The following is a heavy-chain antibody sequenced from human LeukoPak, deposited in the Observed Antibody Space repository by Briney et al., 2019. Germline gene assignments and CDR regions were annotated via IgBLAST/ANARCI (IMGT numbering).Heavy chain of an antibody. CDR3: TTDDYYSNTPFDLDSFDF. J-gene: IGHJ3*01. CDR1: GFTFSSYS. D-gene: IGHD2-21*02. Sequence: PGGSLRLSCAASGFTFSSYSMSWVRQAPGKGLEWIGRVKSYPEGMATDYAAPVKGRFTISRDDTKNTLFLQMNSLKTEDTAVYYCTTDDYYSNTPFDLDSFDFWGQGTMVTVSS. CDR2: VKSYPEGMAT. V-gene: IGHV3-15*01.